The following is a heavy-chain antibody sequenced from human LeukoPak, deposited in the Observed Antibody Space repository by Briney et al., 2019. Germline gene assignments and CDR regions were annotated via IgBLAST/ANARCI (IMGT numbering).Heavy chain of an antibody. CDR3: ARDPWGVVEMDV. Sequence: SETLSLTCTVSGGSISSGSYYWSWIRQPAGKGLEWIGRIYTSGSINYNPSLKSRVTISVDTSKNQFSLKLSSVTAADTAVYYCARDPWGVVEMDVWGKGTTVTVSS. CDR2: IYTSGSI. D-gene: IGHD2-2*01. CDR1: GGSISSGSYY. J-gene: IGHJ6*04. V-gene: IGHV4-61*02.